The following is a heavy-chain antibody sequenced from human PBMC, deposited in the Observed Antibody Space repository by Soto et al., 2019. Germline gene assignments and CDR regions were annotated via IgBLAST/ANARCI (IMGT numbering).Heavy chain of an antibody. CDR3: AKVSAASYDYYYKDV. J-gene: IGHJ6*03. CDR2: ISGSGGST. Sequence: GGSLRLSCAASGFTFSSYAMSWVRQAPGKGLEWVSAISGSGGSTYYADSVKGRFTISRDNSKNTLYLQMNSLRAEDTAVYYCAKVSAASYDYYYKDVCCKGTTVTVSS. V-gene: IGHV3-23*01. D-gene: IGHD2-15*01. CDR1: GFTFSSYA.